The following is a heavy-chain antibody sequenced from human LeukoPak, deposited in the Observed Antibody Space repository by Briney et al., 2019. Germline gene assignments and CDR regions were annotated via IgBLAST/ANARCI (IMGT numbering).Heavy chain of an antibody. CDR3: ATPQGSSGWSYFDY. J-gene: IGHJ4*02. D-gene: IGHD6-19*01. V-gene: IGHV3-33*08. CDR1: GFTFNNYA. Sequence: GGSLRLSCAASGFTFNNYAMSWVRQAPGKGLEWVAVIWYDGSNKYYADSVKGRFTISRDNSKNTLYLQMNSLRAEDTAVYYCATPQGSSGWSYFDYWGQGTLVTVSS. CDR2: IWYDGSNK.